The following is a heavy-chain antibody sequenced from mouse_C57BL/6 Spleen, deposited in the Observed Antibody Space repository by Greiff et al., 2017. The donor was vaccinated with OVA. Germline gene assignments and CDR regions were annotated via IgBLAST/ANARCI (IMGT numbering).Heavy chain of an antibody. J-gene: IGHJ3*01. V-gene: IGHV5-4*03. D-gene: IGHD4-1*01. CDR1: GFTFSSYA. Sequence: EVKVVESGGGLVKPGGSLKLSCAASGFTFSSYAMSWVRQTPEKRLAWVATISDGGSYTYYPDNVKGRFTISRDNAKNNLYLQMSHLKSEDTAMYYCARALTGWFAYWGQGTLVTVSA. CDR3: ARALTGWFAY. CDR2: ISDGGSYT.